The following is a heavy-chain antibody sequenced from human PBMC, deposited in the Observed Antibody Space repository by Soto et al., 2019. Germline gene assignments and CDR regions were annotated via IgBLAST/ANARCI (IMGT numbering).Heavy chain of an antibody. D-gene: IGHD3-22*01. CDR2: VRTKNDNYAT. CDR1: GFTFSASV. Sequence: EVQLVESGGGLVQPGSSLRLSCAASGFTFSASVIHWVRQASGKGLEWVGRVRTKNDNYATTYAATVTGRFTISRDDSRNTAFLQMGSLKTEDTAIYYYTSYDNSGYFYLNSWGQSTLVTISS. V-gene: IGHV3-73*02. CDR3: TSYDNSGYFYLNS. J-gene: IGHJ4*02.